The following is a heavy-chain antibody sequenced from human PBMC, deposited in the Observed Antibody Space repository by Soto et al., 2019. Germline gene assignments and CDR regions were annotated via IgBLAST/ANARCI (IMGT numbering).Heavy chain of an antibody. CDR2: VSYDGISI. CDR3: AKDGRGELRSGYNYKYGMDV. V-gene: IGHV3-30*18. D-gene: IGHD1-26*01. J-gene: IGHJ6*02. CDR1: GFSFSSYG. Sequence: QVQLVESGGGVVQPGRSLRLSCAVSGFSFSSYGMNWVRQAPGKGLELVAAVSYDGISIHYVDSVKGRFTISRDNTKNTLFLQMNSLRPEDTAGYYCAKDGRGELRSGYNYKYGMDVWGPGTTVTVSS.